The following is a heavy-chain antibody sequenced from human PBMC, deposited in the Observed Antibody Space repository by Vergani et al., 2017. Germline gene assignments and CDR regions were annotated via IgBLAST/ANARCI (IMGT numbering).Heavy chain of an antibody. Sequence: QVHLNEAGPGLVKPSETLSLTCAVYGGSFSGYYWSWIRQPPGKGLEWIGEINHSGSTNYNPSLKSRVTISVDTSKNQFSLKLSSVTAADTAVYYCARGLGGWGYYYYGMDVWGQGTTVTVSS. CDR1: GGSFSGYY. D-gene: IGHD1-26*01. CDR2: INHSGST. CDR3: ARGLGGWGYYYYGMDV. J-gene: IGHJ6*02. V-gene: IGHV4-34*01.